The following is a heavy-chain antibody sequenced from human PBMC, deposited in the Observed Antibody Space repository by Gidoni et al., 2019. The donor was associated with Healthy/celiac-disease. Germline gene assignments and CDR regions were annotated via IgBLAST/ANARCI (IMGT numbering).Heavy chain of an antibody. V-gene: IGHV1-69*01. CDR1: GGTFSSYA. CDR2: IIPIFGTA. D-gene: IGHD2-15*01. CDR3: ARATQLGYCSGGSCYPDY. Sequence: QVQLVQSGAEVKQPGSSVKVSCKASGGTFSSYAISWVLQAPVQGLEWMGGIIPIFGTANYAQKFQGRVTITADESTSTAYMELCSLRSEDTAVYYCARATQLGYCSGGSCYPDYWGQGTLVTVSS. J-gene: IGHJ4*02.